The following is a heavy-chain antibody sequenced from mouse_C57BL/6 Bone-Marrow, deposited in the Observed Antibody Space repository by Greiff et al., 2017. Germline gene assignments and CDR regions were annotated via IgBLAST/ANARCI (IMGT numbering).Heavy chain of an antibody. CDR2: IYPTSGRT. Sequence: VQLQQPGAELVKPGASVKMSCKASGYTFTSYWITWVKQRPGQGLEWIGAIYPTSGRTNYNEKFKSKAILTVDTSSNTAYMQLSSLTSEDSAVFYCARTGPLGRSFDYWGQGTTLTVSS. D-gene: IGHD4-1*01. J-gene: IGHJ2*01. CDR1: GYTFTSYW. V-gene: IGHV1-55*01. CDR3: ARTGPLGRSFDY.